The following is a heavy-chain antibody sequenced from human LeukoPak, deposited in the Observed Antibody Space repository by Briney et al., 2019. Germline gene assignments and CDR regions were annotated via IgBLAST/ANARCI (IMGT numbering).Heavy chain of an antibody. D-gene: IGHD3-16*01. V-gene: IGHV3-23*01. J-gene: IGHJ6*02. CDR3: AKYMTGYYYNGLDV. CDR2: ITGSGGNT. CDR1: GFTFSTYA. Sequence: GGSLRLSCTASGFTFSTYAMSWVRQAPGKGLEWVSAITGSGGNTWYADSVKGRFTISRDNSKNTLFLQMSSLRAEDTALYYCAKYMTGYYYNGLDVWGQGTTVTVSS.